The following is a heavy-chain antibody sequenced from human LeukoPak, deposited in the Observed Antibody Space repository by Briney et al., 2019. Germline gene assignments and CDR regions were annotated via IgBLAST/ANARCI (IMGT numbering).Heavy chain of an antibody. CDR3: ARVYGMGGNYYFDY. CDR2: ISYDGSNK. D-gene: IGHD3-16*01. V-gene: IGHV3-30-3*01. J-gene: IGHJ4*02. Sequence: GGSLRLSCAASGLTFSSYAMHWVRQAPGKGLEWVAVISYDGSNKYYADSVKGRFTISRDNSKNTLYLQMNSLRAEDTAVYYCARVYGMGGNYYFDYWGQGTLVTVSS. CDR1: GLTFSSYA.